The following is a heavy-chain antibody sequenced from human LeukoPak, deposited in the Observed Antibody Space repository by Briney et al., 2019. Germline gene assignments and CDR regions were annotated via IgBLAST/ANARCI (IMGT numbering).Heavy chain of an antibody. CDR3: ASRAYHCSSTSCPLTVD. V-gene: IGHV4-39*01. J-gene: IGHJ4*02. CDR2: IYYSGST. Sequence: SETLSLTCTVSGGSISSSSYYWGWIRQPPGKGLEWIGSIYYSGSTYYNPSLKSRVTISVDTPKNQSSLKLSSVTAADTAVYYCASRAYHCSSTSCPLTVDWGQGNLVTVSS. CDR1: GGSISSSSYY. D-gene: IGHD2-2*01.